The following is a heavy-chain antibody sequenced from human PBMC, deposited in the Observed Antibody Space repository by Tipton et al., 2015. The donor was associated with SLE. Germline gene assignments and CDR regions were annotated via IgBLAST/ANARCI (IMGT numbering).Heavy chain of an antibody. J-gene: IGHJ4*02. V-gene: IGHV4-59*01. Sequence: GLVKPSETLSLTCSVSGGSISSYYWSWIRQPPGKGLEWIGYIYYSGSTNYNPSLKSRVTISVDTSKNQFSLKLSSVTAADTAVYYCARADYYDFWSGYYSGWGQGTLVTVSS. D-gene: IGHD3-3*01. CDR2: IYYSGST. CDR1: GGSISSYY. CDR3: ARADYYDFWSGYYSG.